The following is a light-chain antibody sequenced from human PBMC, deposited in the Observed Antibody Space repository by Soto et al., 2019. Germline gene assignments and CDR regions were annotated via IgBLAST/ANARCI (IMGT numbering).Light chain of an antibody. J-gene: IGLJ2*01. CDR3: CSYAGSYTLV. CDR1: SSDVGGYNY. CDR2: DVS. Sequence: QSALTQPRSVSGSPGQSVTISCIGTSSDVGGYNYVSWYQQHPGKAPKLMIYDVSKLPSGVPDRFSGSKSGNTASLTISGLQAEDEADYYCCSYAGSYTLVFGGGTKLTVL. V-gene: IGLV2-11*01.